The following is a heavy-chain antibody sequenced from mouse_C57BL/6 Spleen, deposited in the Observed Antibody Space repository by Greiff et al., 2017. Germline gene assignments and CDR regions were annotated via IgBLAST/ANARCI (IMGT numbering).Heavy chain of an antibody. CDR1: GYAFSSSW. Sequence: QVQLQQSGPELVKPGASVKISCKASGYAFSSSWMNWVKQRPGKGLEWIGRIYPGDGDTNYNGKFKGKATLTADKSSSTAYMQLSSLTSEDSAVYFCARAYGSRYAMDYWGQGTSVTVSS. D-gene: IGHD1-1*01. CDR2: IYPGDGDT. J-gene: IGHJ4*01. V-gene: IGHV1-82*01. CDR3: ARAYGSRYAMDY.